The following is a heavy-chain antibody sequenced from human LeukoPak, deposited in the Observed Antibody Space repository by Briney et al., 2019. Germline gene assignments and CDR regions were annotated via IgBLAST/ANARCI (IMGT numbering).Heavy chain of an antibody. CDR2: IKGDGSEK. D-gene: IGHD6-19*01. Sequence: GGSLRLSCAASEFTFSNFWMGWVRQAPGKGLEWVANIKGDGSEKTYVDSVKGRFTVSRDNAKNSLFLQMDSVRAEDTAVYYCARPRGWSYFDYWGRGSLVTVSS. CDR3: ARPRGWSYFDY. V-gene: IGHV3-7*01. J-gene: IGHJ4*02. CDR1: EFTFSNFW.